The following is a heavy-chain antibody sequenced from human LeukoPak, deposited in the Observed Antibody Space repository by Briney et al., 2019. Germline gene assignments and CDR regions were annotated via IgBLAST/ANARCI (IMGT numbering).Heavy chain of an antibody. J-gene: IGHJ4*02. CDR1: GFTFSNYA. D-gene: IGHD2-21*02. CDR3: AKSQETYDCGGDCSGTDY. Sequence: GGSLRLSCAASGFTFSNYAMRWVRQAPGKGLEWVSGISGSGDSTYYADSVKGRFTISRDNSKNTLYLQMNSLRAEDTAVYYCAKSQETYDCGGDCSGTDYWGQGTLVTVSS. CDR2: ISGSGDST. V-gene: IGHV3-23*01.